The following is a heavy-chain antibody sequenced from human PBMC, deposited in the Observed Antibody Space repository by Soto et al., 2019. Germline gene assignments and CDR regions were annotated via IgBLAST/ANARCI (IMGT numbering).Heavy chain of an antibody. CDR2: ISGSGGST. Sequence: VGSLRLSCAASGFTFSSYAMSWVRQAPGKGLEWVSAISGSGGSTYYADSVKGRFTISRDNSKNTLYLQMNSLRAEDTAVYYCAKDFVYDSSSYLPYFDYWGQGTLVTVSS. J-gene: IGHJ4*02. D-gene: IGHD3-22*01. CDR3: AKDFVYDSSSYLPYFDY. CDR1: GFTFSSYA. V-gene: IGHV3-23*01.